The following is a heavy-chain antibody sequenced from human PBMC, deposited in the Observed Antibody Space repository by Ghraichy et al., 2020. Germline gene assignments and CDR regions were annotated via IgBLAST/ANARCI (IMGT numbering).Heavy chain of an antibody. D-gene: IGHD3-22*01. Sequence: GGSLRLSCAASGFTFDDYAMHWVRQAPGKGLEWVSGISWNSGSIGYADSVKGRFTISRDNAKNSLYLQMNSLRAEDTALYYCAKDRRYYDSSGFDYWGQGTLVTVSS. CDR1: GFTFDDYA. V-gene: IGHV3-9*01. CDR2: ISWNSGSI. CDR3: AKDRRYYDSSGFDY. J-gene: IGHJ4*02.